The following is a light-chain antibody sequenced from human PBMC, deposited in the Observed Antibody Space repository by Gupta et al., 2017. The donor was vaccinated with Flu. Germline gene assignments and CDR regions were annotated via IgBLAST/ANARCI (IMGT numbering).Light chain of an antibody. CDR3: SAWDDSPSGWV. Sequence: QSVLTQPPPASGTPGQRVTISCSGSSSNIGSNYVYWYQQLPGTAPKVLIYRNNQRPSGVPDRFSGSKSGTSASLAISGLRSEDEADYYCSAWDDSPSGWVFGGGTKLTVL. J-gene: IGLJ3*02. CDR1: SSNIGSNY. V-gene: IGLV1-47*01. CDR2: RNN.